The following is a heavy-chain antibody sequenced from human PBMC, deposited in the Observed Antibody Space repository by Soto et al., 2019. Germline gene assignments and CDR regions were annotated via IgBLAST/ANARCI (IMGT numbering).Heavy chain of an antibody. Sequence: GGSLRLSCAASGFSFNTSGMHWVRQAPGKGLEWVSAISGSGGSTYYADSVKGRFTISRDNSKNTLYLQMNSLRAEDTAVYYCAKEETVTMIVVVINRYFDYWGQGTRVTVSS. CDR2: ISGSGGST. CDR3: AKEETVTMIVVVINRYFDY. CDR1: GFSFNTSG. V-gene: IGHV3-23*01. D-gene: IGHD3-22*01. J-gene: IGHJ4*02.